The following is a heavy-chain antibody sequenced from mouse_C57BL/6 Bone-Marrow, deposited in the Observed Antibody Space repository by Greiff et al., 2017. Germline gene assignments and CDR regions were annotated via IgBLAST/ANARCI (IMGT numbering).Heavy chain of an antibody. V-gene: IGHV2-2*01. CDR3: ARNGMGGYYVDY. J-gene: IGHJ2*01. CDR1: GFSLTSYG. CDR2: IWSGGST. Sequence: VQLQESGPGLVQPSQSLSITCTVSGFSLTSYGVHWVRPSPGKGLEWLGVIWSGGSTDYNAAFISRLSISKDNSKSQVFFKMNSLQADDTAIYYCARNGMGGYYVDYWGQGTTLTVSS.